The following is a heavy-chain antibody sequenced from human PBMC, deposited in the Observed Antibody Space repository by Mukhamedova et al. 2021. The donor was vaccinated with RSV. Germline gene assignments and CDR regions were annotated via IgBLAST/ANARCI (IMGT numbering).Heavy chain of an antibody. CDR2: IDQSGTTR. Sequence: NWVRQAPGKGLEWIAFIDQSGTTRYYADSVRGRLTISRDDAKSAVDLQMHGLRAEDTALYYCVRDRVGGSFDFWGQGALVTVSS. CDR3: VRDRVGGSFDF. V-gene: IGHV3-48*03. D-gene: IGHD6-25*01. J-gene: IGHJ4*02.